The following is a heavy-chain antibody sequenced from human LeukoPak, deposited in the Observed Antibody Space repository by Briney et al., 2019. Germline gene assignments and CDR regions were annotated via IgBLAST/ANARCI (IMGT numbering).Heavy chain of an antibody. J-gene: IGHJ6*02. V-gene: IGHV4-4*07. CDR2: IYTSGST. CDR3: ARDPIGYYGMDV. CDR1: DDSINNYF. Sequence: SETLSLTCTASDDSINNYFWGWIRQPAGKGLEWIGRIYTSGSTNYNPSLKSRVTMSVDTSKSQFSLKLSSVTAADTAVYYCARDPIGYYGMDVWGQGTTVTVSS.